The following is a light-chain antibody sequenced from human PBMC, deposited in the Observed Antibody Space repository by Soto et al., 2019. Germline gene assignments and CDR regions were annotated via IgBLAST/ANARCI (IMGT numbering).Light chain of an antibody. J-gene: IGLJ2*01. V-gene: IGLV1-47*01. CDR1: SSNLGGNY. Sequence: QSVLTQPPSASGTPGQRVTISCSGSSSNLGGNYEDCYQQLPATAPNLLIYRDNQRPSGVHYRFSGSKSGTSASLAISGLRSEDEADYYCAAWGDSLCVVVLGVGTQLTVL. CDR2: RDN. CDR3: AAWGDSLCVVV.